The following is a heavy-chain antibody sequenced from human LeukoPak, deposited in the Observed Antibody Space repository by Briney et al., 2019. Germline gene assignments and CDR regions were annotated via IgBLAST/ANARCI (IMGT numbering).Heavy chain of an antibody. Sequence: ASVKVSCKASGYTFTGYYMHWVRQAPGQGLEWMGWINANSGGTNYAQKLQGWVTMTRDTSTSTAYMELSRLRSDDTAVYYCARGDDIVVVPAGTFDRWGQGTLVTVSS. CDR3: ARGDDIVVVPAGTFDR. D-gene: IGHD2-2*01. J-gene: IGHJ5*02. CDR2: INANSGGT. CDR1: GYTFTGYY. V-gene: IGHV1-2*04.